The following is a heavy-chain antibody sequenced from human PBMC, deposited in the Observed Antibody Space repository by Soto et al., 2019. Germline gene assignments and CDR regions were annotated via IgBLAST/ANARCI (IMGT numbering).Heavy chain of an antibody. CDR2: INPSGGST. Sequence: ASVKVSCKASGYTFTSYYMHWVRQAPGQGLEWMGIINPSGGSTSYAQKFQGRVTMTRDTSTSTVYMELSSLRSEDTAVYYCARDPRSLWFGELLGVVSFYIGYGMDVWGQGTTVTVSS. D-gene: IGHD3-10*01. CDR1: GYTFTSYY. V-gene: IGHV1-46*01. J-gene: IGHJ6*02. CDR3: ARDPRSLWFGELLGVVSFYIGYGMDV.